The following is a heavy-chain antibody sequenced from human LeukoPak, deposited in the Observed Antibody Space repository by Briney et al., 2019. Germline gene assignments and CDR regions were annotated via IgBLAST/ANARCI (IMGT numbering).Heavy chain of an antibody. V-gene: IGHV1-18*01. Sequence: ASVKVSCKASGYTFTSYGISWVRQAPGQGLEWMGWISAYNGNTNYAQKLQGRVTMTTDTSTSTAYMELRSLRSDDTAVYYCARTANRIAAAPRVYWGQGTLVTVSS. J-gene: IGHJ4*02. CDR1: GYTFTSYG. CDR3: ARTANRIAAAPRVY. D-gene: IGHD6-13*01. CDR2: ISAYNGNT.